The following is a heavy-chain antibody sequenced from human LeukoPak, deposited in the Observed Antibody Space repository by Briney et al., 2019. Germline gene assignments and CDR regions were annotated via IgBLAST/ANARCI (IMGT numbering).Heavy chain of an antibody. CDR3: ARVWYQLPYFDY. Sequence: PSQTLFITCTVACGSISRGGYNRSWIRQHPGKGLEWVAYIYNSGYTYYNPSLKSRITMSVDTSKNQFSLKLSSVSAADTAIYYCARVWYQLPYFDYWGQGTLVTVSS. V-gene: IGHV4-31*03. J-gene: IGHJ4*02. CDR2: IYNSGYT. CDR1: CGSISRGGYN. D-gene: IGHD2-2*01.